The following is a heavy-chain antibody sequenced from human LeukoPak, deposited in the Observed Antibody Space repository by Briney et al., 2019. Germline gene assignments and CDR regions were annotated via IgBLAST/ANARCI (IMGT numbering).Heavy chain of an antibody. CDR1: GGSFSGYY. CDR2: INHSGST. D-gene: IGHD6-13*01. Sequence: SETLSLTCAVYGGSFSGYYWSWIRQPPGKGLGWIGEINHSGSTNYNPSLKSRVTISVDTSKNQFSLKLSSVTAADTAVYYCARGGVIAAAGTYYYYYYMDVWGKGTTVTISS. V-gene: IGHV4-34*01. CDR3: ARGGVIAAAGTYYYYYYMDV. J-gene: IGHJ6*03.